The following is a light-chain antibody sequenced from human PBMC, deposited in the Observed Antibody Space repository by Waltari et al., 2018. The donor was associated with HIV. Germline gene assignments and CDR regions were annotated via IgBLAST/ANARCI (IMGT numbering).Light chain of an antibody. Sequence: QSALTQPASVSGSLGQSITISCTGTSGDVGGYNFVSCYQQHPGKAPKLIIYNVNSRPSGVSIRFSGSRSANTASLTISGLRAEDEADYFCCSYTSSGPRYVLFGGGTRLTVL. CDR2: NVN. V-gene: IGLV2-14*03. CDR1: SGDVGGYNF. CDR3: CSYTSSGPRYVL. J-gene: IGLJ2*01.